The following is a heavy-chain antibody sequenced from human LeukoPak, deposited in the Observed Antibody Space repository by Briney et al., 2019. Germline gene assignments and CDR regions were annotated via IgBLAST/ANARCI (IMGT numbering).Heavy chain of an antibody. CDR1: GYTFTSYD. D-gene: IGHD3-10*01. J-gene: IGHJ6*02. CDR2: INPNSGNT. V-gene: IGHV1-8*01. Sequence: GASVKVSCTASGYTFTSYDINWVRQATGQGLEWMGWINPNSGNTGYAQKFKGRVTMTRNTSISTAYMELSSLSSDDTAVYYCARGTSTMVRGVIQQWYYYGMDVWGQGTTVTVSS. CDR3: ARGTSTMVRGVIQQWYYYGMDV.